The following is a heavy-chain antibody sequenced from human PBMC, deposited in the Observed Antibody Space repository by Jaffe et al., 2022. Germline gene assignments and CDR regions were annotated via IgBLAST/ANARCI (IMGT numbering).Heavy chain of an antibody. CDR2: IRTDGSST. D-gene: IGHD3-22*01. J-gene: IGHJ4*02. V-gene: IGHV3-30*02. Sequence: QVQLVESGGGVVQRGGSLRLSCEASGFMFSDYGMHWVRQAPGKGLEWLSFIRTDGSSTQEADSVKGRFTISRDNSKNTLYLQLNSLRSEDSGVFYCAKDAALGYDSSGSLDSWGQGTLVTVSS. CDR1: GFMFSDYG. CDR3: AKDAALGYDSSGSLDS.